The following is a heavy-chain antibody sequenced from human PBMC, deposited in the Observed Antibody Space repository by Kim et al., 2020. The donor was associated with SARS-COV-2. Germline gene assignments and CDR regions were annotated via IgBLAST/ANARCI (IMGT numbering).Heavy chain of an antibody. J-gene: IGHJ1*01. V-gene: IGHV3-49*02. CDR3: TRDREIWPHD. D-gene: IGHD3-10*01. CDR2: GTV. Sequence: GTVEYAQSVKGRFTISRDDSKSIAYLQMNSLKTEDTAMYHCTRDREIWPHDWGRGTLVTVSS.